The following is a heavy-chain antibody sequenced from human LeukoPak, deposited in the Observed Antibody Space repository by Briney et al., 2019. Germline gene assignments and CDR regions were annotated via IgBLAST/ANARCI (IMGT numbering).Heavy chain of an antibody. CDR3: ARVGVDYSGNIIKYFFDY. Sequence: SETLSLTCTVSGGSISSYYWGWIRQPPGKGLEWIGYIYYSGSTNDNPSLKSRVTISVDTSKNQFSLKLSSVTAADTAVYYCARVGVDYSGNIIKYFFDYWGQGTLVTVSS. D-gene: IGHD4-23*01. CDR2: IYYSGST. V-gene: IGHV4-59*01. J-gene: IGHJ4*02. CDR1: GGSISSYY.